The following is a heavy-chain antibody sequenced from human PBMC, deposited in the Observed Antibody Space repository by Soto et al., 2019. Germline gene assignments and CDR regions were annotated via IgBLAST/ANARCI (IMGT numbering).Heavy chain of an antibody. CDR3: AKSGIRMEYVLRFLDPYYFDY. D-gene: IGHD3-3*01. Sequence: GGSLRLSCAASGFTFSSYAMSWVRQAPGKGLEWVSAISGSGGSTYYADSVKGRFTISRDNSKNTLYLQMNSLRAEDTAVYYCAKSGIRMEYVLRFLDPYYFDYWGQGTLVTVSS. J-gene: IGHJ4*02. CDR1: GFTFSSYA. CDR2: ISGSGGST. V-gene: IGHV3-23*01.